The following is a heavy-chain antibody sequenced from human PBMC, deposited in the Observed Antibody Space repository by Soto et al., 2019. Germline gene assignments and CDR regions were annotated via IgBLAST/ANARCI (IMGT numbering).Heavy chain of an antibody. CDR1: GYTFTSYA. CDR2: INAGNGNT. J-gene: IGHJ5*02. D-gene: IGHD5-18*01. Sequence: ASVKASCKASGYTFTSYAMNCVRQAPEQRLEWMGWINAGNGNTKYSQKFQGRVTITRDTSASTAYMELSSLRSDDKAVYYCSRGPRYSYGKTWGQGTLVT. CDR3: SRGPRYSYGKT. V-gene: IGHV1-3*01.